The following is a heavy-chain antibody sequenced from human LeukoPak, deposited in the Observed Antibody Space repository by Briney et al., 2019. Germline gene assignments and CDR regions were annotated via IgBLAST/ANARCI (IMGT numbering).Heavy chain of an antibody. D-gene: IGHD2-21*01. CDR1: GFTFSSYS. CDR2: ISGSSGDT. J-gene: IGHJ4*02. Sequence: KPGGSLRLSCAASGFTFSSYSMNWVRQAPGKGLEWVSYISGSSGDTNYVDSVRGRFTVSRDNAKNSLYLQMNSLRAEDTAVYYCVRGARVAPDWGQGTLVTVSS. V-gene: IGHV3-21*05. CDR3: VRGARVAPD.